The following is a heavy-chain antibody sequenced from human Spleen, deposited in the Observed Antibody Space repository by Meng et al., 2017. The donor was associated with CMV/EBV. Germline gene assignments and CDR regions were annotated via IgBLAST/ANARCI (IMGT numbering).Heavy chain of an antibody. Sequence: SETLSLTCTVPGGSISSGTYYWGWIRHPPGKGLEWIGNAYYSGSTYYNPSLRSRAAISVDTSKDQFSLKLNSVTAADTAVYYCARDSGGGFDPWGQGTLVTVSS. CDR2: AYYSGST. D-gene: IGHD3-16*01. J-gene: IGHJ5*02. V-gene: IGHV4-39*07. CDR1: GGSISSGTYY. CDR3: ARDSGGGFDP.